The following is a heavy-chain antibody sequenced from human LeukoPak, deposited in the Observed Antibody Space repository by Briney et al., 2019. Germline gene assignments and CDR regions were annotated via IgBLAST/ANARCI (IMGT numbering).Heavy chain of an antibody. D-gene: IGHD2-2*02. CDR3: AKSQLLYRYYGMDV. J-gene: IGHJ6*02. Sequence: PGGSLRLSCAASGFTFSSYAMSWVRQAPGEGMEWVSAISGCGGSTYYADSVKGRFTISRDNSKNTLYLQMNSLRAEDTAVYYCAKSQLLYRYYGMDVWGQGTTVTVSS. CDR2: ISGCGGST. V-gene: IGHV3-23*01. CDR1: GFTFSSYA.